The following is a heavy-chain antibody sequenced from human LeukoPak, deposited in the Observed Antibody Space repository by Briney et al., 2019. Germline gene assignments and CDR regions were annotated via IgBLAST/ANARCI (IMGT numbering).Heavy chain of an antibody. Sequence: PGGSLRLSCAASGFTVSSNYMSWVRQAPGKGLEWVSVIYSGGSTYYADSVKGRFTISRDNSKNTLYLQMNSLRAEDTAVYCCARSVTAIEAFDIWGQGTMVTVSS. V-gene: IGHV3-66*01. CDR2: IYSGGST. CDR1: GFTVSSNY. D-gene: IGHD2-21*02. CDR3: ARSVTAIEAFDI. J-gene: IGHJ3*02.